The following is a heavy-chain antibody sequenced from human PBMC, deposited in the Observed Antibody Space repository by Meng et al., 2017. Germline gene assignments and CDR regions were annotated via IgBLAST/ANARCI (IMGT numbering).Heavy chain of an antibody. CDR1: GDSVSSNCAA. D-gene: IGHD6-19*01. Sequence: SQTLSLTCSIPGDSVSSNCAAWNWIRQSPSTGLEWLGRKYYRSKWYNDYAVSVKSQITINPDTSKNQFSLQLNSVNPEDTAVYYCARGGIAVAGTFDYWGQGTLVTVSS. J-gene: IGHJ4*02. CDR3: ARGGIAVAGTFDY. CDR2: KYYRSKWYN. V-gene: IGHV6-1*01.